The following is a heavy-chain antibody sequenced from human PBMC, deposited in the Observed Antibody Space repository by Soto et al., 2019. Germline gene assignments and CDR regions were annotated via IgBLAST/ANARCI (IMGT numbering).Heavy chain of an antibody. CDR2: VDGSGGDT. D-gene: IGHD2-8*01. V-gene: IGHV3-53*01. J-gene: IGHJ4*02. CDR3: AKEIFAAAYAATSAFDL. CDR1: GFIVSNTY. Sequence: GGSLRLSCAASGFIVSNTYMSWVRQAPGAGPEWVAFVDGSGGDTSYADSVKGRFTISRDNSDNSLFLHMNSLRAEDTGRYFCAKEIFAAAYAATSAFDLWGQGTLVTVSS.